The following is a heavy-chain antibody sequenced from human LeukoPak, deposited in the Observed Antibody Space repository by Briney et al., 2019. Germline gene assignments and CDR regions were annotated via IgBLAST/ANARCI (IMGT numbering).Heavy chain of an antibody. CDR3: AKDRADMTTVTTGY. CDR1: GFTFSSYG. Sequence: GGSLRLSCAASGFTFSSYGMHWVRQAPGKGLEWVAVISYDGSNKYYADSVKGRFTISRDNSKNTLYLQMNSLRAEHTAVCYCAKDRADMTTVTTGYWGQGTLVTVSS. CDR2: ISYDGSNK. J-gene: IGHJ4*02. V-gene: IGHV3-30*18. D-gene: IGHD4-17*01.